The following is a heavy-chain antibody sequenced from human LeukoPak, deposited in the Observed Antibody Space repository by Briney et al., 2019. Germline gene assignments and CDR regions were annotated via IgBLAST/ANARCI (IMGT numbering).Heavy chain of an antibody. CDR3: ATVDIVGATVFDY. CDR2: IIPIFGTA. CDR1: GYTFTSYA. J-gene: IGHJ4*02. Sequence: ASVKVSCKASGYTFTSYAMNWVRQAPGQGLEWMGGIIPIFGTANYAQKFQGRVTITADKSTSTAYMELSSLRSEDTAVYYCATVDIVGATVFDYWGQGTLVTVSS. D-gene: IGHD1-26*01. V-gene: IGHV1-69*06.